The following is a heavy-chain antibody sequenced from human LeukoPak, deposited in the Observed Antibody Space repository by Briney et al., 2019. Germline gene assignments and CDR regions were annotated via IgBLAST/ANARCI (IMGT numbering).Heavy chain of an antibody. D-gene: IGHD2-2*02. CDR2: RNPNSGDA. CDR3: ARGGPYCSSTSCYRY. V-gene: IGHV1-8*03. Sequence: ASVKVSCKASVYTFTSYDINSVRQATGQGLEWMGWRNPNSGDADYARKVQGRVTITRNTSISTAYMELSSLRSEDTAVYYCARGGPYCSSTSCYRYWGQGTLVTASS. CDR1: VYTFTSYD. J-gene: IGHJ4*02.